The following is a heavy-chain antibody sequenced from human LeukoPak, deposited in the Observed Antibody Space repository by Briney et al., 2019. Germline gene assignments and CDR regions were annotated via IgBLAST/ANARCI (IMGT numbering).Heavy chain of an antibody. J-gene: IGHJ4*02. CDR2: ISGSGGST. D-gene: IGHD1-26*01. Sequence: PGGSLRLSCAASGFTFSSYAMSWVRQAPGKGLEWVSAISGSGGSTYYADSVKGRFTISRDNSKNTLYLQMNTLRAEDTAVYYCAKGQSGSYEHYFDYWGQGTLVTVSS. CDR3: AKGQSGSYEHYFDY. V-gene: IGHV3-23*01. CDR1: GFTFSSYA.